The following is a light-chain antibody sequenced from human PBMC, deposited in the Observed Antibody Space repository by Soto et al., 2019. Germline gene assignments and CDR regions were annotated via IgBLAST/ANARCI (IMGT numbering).Light chain of an antibody. CDR1: QTISSN. V-gene: IGKV3-15*01. CDR2: GAS. CDR3: QQYHNWPPQYT. J-gene: IGKJ2*01. Sequence: EIVMTQSPATLSVSPGERATLSCRASQTISSNLAWYQQKPGQAPRLLIHGASTRAAGVPARFSGSGSGTEFTLTITGLQSEDFAVYYCQQYHNWPPQYTFGQGTQLQIK.